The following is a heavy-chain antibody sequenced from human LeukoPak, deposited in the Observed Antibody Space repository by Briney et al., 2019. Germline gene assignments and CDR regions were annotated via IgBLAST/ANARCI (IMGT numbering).Heavy chain of an antibody. V-gene: IGHV3-15*01. J-gene: IGHJ4*02. CDR2: IKSATDGGTT. D-gene: IGHD5-18*01. CDR3: TTSLRRYSFVDY. Sequence: GGSLRLSCAASGFTFSSAWMTWVRQAPGKGLEWVGHIKSATDGGTTGYAAPVKGRFSISRDESKSTVYLQMNSLTTEDTAMYYCTTSLRRYSFVDYWGQGVLVTVSS. CDR1: GFTFSSAW.